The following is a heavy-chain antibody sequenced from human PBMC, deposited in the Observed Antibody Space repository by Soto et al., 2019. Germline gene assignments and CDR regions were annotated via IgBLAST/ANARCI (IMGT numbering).Heavy chain of an antibody. CDR3: ARVEVGAGLALDS. J-gene: IGHJ4*02. Sequence: EVQLVESGGDLVQPGGSLRLSCVASGFTFSRYEINWVRQAPGKGLEWVSYISGSGSTIYYADSVKGRFTISRDNAKNSVYLQMTSLRAEDTAVYYCARVEVGAGLALDSWGQGTLVTVSP. V-gene: IGHV3-48*03. CDR1: GFTFSRYE. D-gene: IGHD1-26*01. CDR2: ISGSGSTI.